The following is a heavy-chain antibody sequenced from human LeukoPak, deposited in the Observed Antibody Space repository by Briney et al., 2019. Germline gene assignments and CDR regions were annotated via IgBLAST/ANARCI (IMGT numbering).Heavy chain of an antibody. V-gene: IGHV3-23*01. D-gene: IGHD3-22*01. CDR1: GFTFSSYA. J-gene: IGHJ4*02. CDR3: AKAPYYYDSPHYFDY. CDR2: ISGSGGST. Sequence: PGGSLRLSCAASGFTFSSYAMSWVRQAPGKGLEWVSAISGSGGSTYYADSVKGRFTISRDNSKNTLYLQMNSLRAEDTAVYYCAKAPYYYDSPHYFDYWGQGTLVTVSS.